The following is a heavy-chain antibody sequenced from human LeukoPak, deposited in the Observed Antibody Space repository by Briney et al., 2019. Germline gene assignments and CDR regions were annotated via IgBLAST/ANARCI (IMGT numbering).Heavy chain of an antibody. CDR3: AREVIAATVTDAFDI. CDR1: GGSITSDNYF. J-gene: IGHJ3*02. CDR2: IYHSGNT. Sequence: SQTLSLTCTVSGGSITSDNYFWSWIRHLPGKGLEWIGYIYHSGNTYYNPSLKSRVIMSVDASENQFSLKLSSVTAADTAVYYCAREVIAATVTDAFDIWGPGTLATVSS. D-gene: IGHD6-13*01. V-gene: IGHV4-31*03.